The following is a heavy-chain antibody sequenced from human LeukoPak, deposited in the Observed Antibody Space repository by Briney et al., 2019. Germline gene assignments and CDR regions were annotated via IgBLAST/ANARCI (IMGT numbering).Heavy chain of an antibody. D-gene: IGHD2-2*01. CDR2: ITSGGGST. CDR1: GFTFSSYA. J-gene: IGHJ4*02. CDR3: AKDHPDCRGTSCLLFDC. V-gene: IGHV3-23*01. Sequence: PGGSQRLSCAASGFTFSSYAMSWVRQAPGKGHEWVSTITSGGGSTYYANSVKGRFTISRDNSKNMLHLQMNSLRAEYTAVYYCAKDHPDCRGTSCLLFDCWGQGTLVTVSS.